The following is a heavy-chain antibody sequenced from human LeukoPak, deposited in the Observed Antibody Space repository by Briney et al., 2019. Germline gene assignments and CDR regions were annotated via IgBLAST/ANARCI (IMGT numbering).Heavy chain of an antibody. CDR1: GFTFNSYA. D-gene: IGHD2/OR15-2a*01. Sequence: LRLSCAASGFTFNSYAMNWVRQPPGKGLEWIGHIHQRGSTYYNPSLTSRVTISVDRPKNQVSLKLIAMTAADTAVYYCARIHFQFYYMDVWGKGTTVTVSS. V-gene: IGHV4-30-2*01. CDR2: IHQRGST. J-gene: IGHJ6*03. CDR3: ARIHFQFYYMDV.